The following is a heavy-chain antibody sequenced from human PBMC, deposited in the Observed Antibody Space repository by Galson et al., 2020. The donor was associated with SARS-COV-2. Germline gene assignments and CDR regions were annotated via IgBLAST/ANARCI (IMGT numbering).Heavy chain of an antibody. CDR1: GYTFTGYY. CDR3: AIRYYDILTGYYRHDAFDI. Sequence: ASVKLSCKASGYTFTGYYMHWVRQAPGQGLEWMECINPNSGGTNYAQKFQGRVTMTRDTSISTAYMELSRLRSDDTAVYYCAIRYYDILTGYYRHDAFDIWGQGTMVTVSS. D-gene: IGHD3-9*01. V-gene: IGHV1-2*02. CDR2: INPNSGGT. J-gene: IGHJ3*02.